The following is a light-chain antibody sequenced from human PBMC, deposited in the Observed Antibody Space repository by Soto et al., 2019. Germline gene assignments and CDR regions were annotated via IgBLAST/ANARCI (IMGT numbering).Light chain of an antibody. CDR3: QHYNSYPWT. J-gene: IGKJ1*01. V-gene: IGKV1-5*01. CDR2: HAS. Sequence: DIQMTQSPSTLSVSIGDRVTITCRASQTINNWLAWYQQKPGKAPNLLIYHASNLETGVPSRFSGSAFGTEFTLTISSLQPDDFATYYCQHYNSYPWTFGQGTKVDIK. CDR1: QTINNW.